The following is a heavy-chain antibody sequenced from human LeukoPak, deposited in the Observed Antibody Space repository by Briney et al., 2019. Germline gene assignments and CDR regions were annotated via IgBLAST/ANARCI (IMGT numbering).Heavy chain of an antibody. V-gene: IGHV4-39*07. D-gene: IGHD4-17*01. CDR3: ARSWIGDYGAFDY. CDR1: GGSISSSSYY. J-gene: IGHJ4*02. CDR2: IYYSGST. Sequence: ASETLSLTCTVSGGSISSSSYYWGWIRQPPGKGLEWIGSIYYSGSTYYNPSLKSRVTISVDTSKNQFSLKLSSVTAADTAVYYCARSWIGDYGAFDYWGQGTLVTVSS.